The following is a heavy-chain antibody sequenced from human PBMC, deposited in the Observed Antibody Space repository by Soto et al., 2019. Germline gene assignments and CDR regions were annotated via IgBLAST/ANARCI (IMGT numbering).Heavy chain of an antibody. CDR3: XXXXXGYTFYDY. J-gene: IGHJ4*02. D-gene: IGHD1-1*01. CDR1: GGSISSGDYY. V-gene: IGHV4-30-4*01. Sequence: QVQLQESGPGLVKPSQTLSLTCTVSGGSISSGDYYWSWIRQPPGKGLEWFGYIYYSGSTYYNPSIKXXXXXXVDTSKXQFSLXXXXXXAXDTAXYYXXXXXXGYTFYDYWGQGTLVTVSS. CDR2: IYYSGST.